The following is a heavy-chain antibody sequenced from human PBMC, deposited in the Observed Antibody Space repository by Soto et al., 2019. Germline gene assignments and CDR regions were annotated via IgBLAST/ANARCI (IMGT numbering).Heavy chain of an antibody. CDR2: IYHSGST. J-gene: IGHJ4*02. CDR1: GGSISSYY. CDR3: ARSYSGSYYSLDY. V-gene: IGHV4-59*08. Sequence: SETLSLTCTVSGGSISSYYWNWIRQSPGKGLEWIGYIYHSGSTNYSPSLKSRVTISVDSSKNQLFLKLSSVTAADTAVYYCARSYSGSYYSLDYWGQGIMVTVSS. D-gene: IGHD1-26*01.